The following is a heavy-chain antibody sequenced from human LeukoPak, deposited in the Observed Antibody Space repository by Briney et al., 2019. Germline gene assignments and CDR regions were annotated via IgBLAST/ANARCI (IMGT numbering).Heavy chain of an antibody. CDR3: ARGPPNWGYDY. CDR1: GNTFTSYD. Sequence: VASVTVSCKASGNTFTSYDFNWVRQATGQRPEWMGWMSPNSGDTGYAQKFQDRVTMTRNTSISTAYMELSSLRSDDTAVYYCARGPPNWGYDYWGPGTLVTVSS. CDR2: MSPNSGDT. V-gene: IGHV1-8*01. J-gene: IGHJ4*02. D-gene: IGHD7-27*01.